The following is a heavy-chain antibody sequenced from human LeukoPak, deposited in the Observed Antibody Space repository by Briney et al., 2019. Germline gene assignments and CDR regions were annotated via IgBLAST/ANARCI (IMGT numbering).Heavy chain of an antibody. D-gene: IGHD6-19*01. CDR2: IYYSGST. CDR3: ARERRIAVAVDY. V-gene: IGHV4-39*02. J-gene: IGHJ4*02. Sequence: SETLSLTCTVSGGSISSSSYYWGWIRQPPGKGLEWIGSIYYSGSTYYNPSLKSRVTISVDTSMNQFSLKLSSVTAADTAVYYCARERRIAVAVDYWGQGTLVTVSS. CDR1: GGSISSSSYY.